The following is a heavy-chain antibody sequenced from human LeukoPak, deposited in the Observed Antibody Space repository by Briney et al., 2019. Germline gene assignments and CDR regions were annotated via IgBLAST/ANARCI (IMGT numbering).Heavy chain of an antibody. CDR1: GFTFSRDA. CDR3: EGEAVAGRDYFDY. D-gene: IGHD6-19*01. Sequence: GGSLRLSCAASGFTFSRDAMSWVRQAPGKGLEWVSAISGSGGSTYYADSVKGRFTISRDNSKNTLYLQMNSLRAEDTAVYYCEGEAVAGRDYFDYWGQGTLVTVSS. J-gene: IGHJ4*02. CDR2: ISGSGGST. V-gene: IGHV3-23*01.